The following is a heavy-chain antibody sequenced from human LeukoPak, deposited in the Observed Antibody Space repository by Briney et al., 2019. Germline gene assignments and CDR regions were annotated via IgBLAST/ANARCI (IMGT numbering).Heavy chain of an antibody. CDR2: VHYSGAT. V-gene: IGHV4-59*12. D-gene: IGHD3-16*01. CDR3: ARATGGGIFDH. CDR1: GDSISGYH. J-gene: IGHJ4*02. Sequence: SETLSLTCIVSGDSISGYHWSWIRQPPEKGPEWIGYVHYSGATSYNPSLRSRVTISVDTSNNQFSLKMTSVTAADTAVYYCARATGGGIFDHWGQGTLVTVS.